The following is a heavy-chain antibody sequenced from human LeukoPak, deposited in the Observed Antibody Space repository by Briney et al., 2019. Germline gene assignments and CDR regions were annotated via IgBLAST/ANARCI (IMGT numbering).Heavy chain of an antibody. J-gene: IGHJ6*03. CDR3: AREGYCSSTSCYYYYMDV. CDR2: ISAYNGNT. Sequence: ASVNVSCKASGYTFTSYGISWVRQAPGQGLEWMGWISAYNGNTNYAQKLQGRVTMTTDTSTSTAYMELRSLRSDDTAAYYCAREGYCSSTSCYYYYMDVWGKGTTVTVSS. CDR1: GYTFTSYG. D-gene: IGHD2-2*01. V-gene: IGHV1-18*01.